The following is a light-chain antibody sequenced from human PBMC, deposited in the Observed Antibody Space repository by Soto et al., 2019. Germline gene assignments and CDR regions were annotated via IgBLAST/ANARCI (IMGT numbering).Light chain of an antibody. Sequence: DIQMTQSPSSLSASVGDRVTITCQASQDVSNYLNWYQQKLGKAPKLLIYDASNLETGVPSRFSGSGSGTEFTLSISNLQPDDFATYFCQQYHNYPRTFGQGTKVDI. CDR1: QDVSNY. J-gene: IGKJ1*01. CDR2: DAS. CDR3: QQYHNYPRT. V-gene: IGKV1-33*01.